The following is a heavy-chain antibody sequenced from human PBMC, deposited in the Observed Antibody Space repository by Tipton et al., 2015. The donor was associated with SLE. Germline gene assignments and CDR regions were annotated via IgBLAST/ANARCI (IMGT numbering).Heavy chain of an antibody. Sequence: LRLSCTVSGGSISSSSYYWGWIRQPPGKGLEWIGSIYHSGSTYYNPSLKSRVTISVDTSKNQFSLKLSSVTAADTAVYYCVRDDSTNFDYWGQGTLVTVSS. CDR1: GGSISSSSYY. J-gene: IGHJ4*02. CDR3: VRDDSTNFDY. V-gene: IGHV4-39*07. D-gene: IGHD6-13*01. CDR2: IYHSGST.